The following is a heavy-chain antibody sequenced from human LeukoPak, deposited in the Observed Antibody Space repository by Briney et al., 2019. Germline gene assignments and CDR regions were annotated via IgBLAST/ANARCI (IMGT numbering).Heavy chain of an antibody. CDR2: ISGSGGST. CDR3: ARRYPNNDAFDI. CDR1: GFTFSSYA. Sequence: GGSLRLSCAASGFTFSSYAMSWVRQAPGKGLEWVSAISGSGGSTYYADSVKGRFTISRDNSKNTLYLRMNSLRAEDTAVYYCARRYPNNDAFDIWGQGTMVTVSS. J-gene: IGHJ3*02. V-gene: IGHV3-23*01. D-gene: IGHD1/OR15-1a*01.